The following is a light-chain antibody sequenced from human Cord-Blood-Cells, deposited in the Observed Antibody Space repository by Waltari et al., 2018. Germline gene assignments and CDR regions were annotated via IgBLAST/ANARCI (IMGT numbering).Light chain of an antibody. V-gene: IGKV3-15*01. CDR2: GAS. Sequence: EIVMTQPPATLSVSPGERATRSCRASQSVSSNLAWYQQKPGQAPRLLIYGASTRATGIPARFSGSGSGTEFTLTISSLQSEDFAVYYCQQYNNWPPFTFGPGTKVDIK. J-gene: IGKJ3*01. CDR3: QQYNNWPPFT. CDR1: QSVSSN.